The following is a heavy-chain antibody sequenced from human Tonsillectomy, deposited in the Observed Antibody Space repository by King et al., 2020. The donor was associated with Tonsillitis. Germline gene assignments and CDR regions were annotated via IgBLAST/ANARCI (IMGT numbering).Heavy chain of an antibody. CDR1: GFTFADYA. CDR2: IRSKAYGGTT. Sequence: VQLVESGGGLIKPGRSLRLSCTASGFTFADYAMSWFRQAPGKGLEWVGFIRSKAYGGTTEYAASVKGRFTISRDDSKSIAYLQVNSLKTEDTAVYYCNRGSGWFLDYYYYYGMDVWGQGTTVTVSS. D-gene: IGHD6-19*01. V-gene: IGHV3-49*05. J-gene: IGHJ6*02. CDR3: NRGSGWFLDYYYYYGMDV.